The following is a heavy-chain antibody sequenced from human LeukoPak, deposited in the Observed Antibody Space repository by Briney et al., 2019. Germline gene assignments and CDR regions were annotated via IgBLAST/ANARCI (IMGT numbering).Heavy chain of an antibody. CDR1: GFTFSSYA. CDR2: ISYDGSNK. V-gene: IGHV3-30*04. CDR3: ARDRGYYGPRTGGAFDI. Sequence: GGSLRLSCAASGFTFSSYAMHWVRQAPGKGLEWVSVISYDGSNKYYADSVKGRFTIPRDNSKNTLYLQMNSLRAEDTAVYYCARDRGYYGPRTGGAFDIWGQGTMVTASS. D-gene: IGHD3-10*01. J-gene: IGHJ3*02.